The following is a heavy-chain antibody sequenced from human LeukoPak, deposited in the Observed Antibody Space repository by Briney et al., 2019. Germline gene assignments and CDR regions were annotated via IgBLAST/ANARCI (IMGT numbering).Heavy chain of an antibody. J-gene: IGHJ4*02. D-gene: IGHD6-19*01. CDR2: ISWNSGSI. CDR1: GFTFNDYA. Sequence: GGSLRLSCAASGFTFNDYAMHWVRQPPGKGLEWVSGISWNSGSIGYADSVKGRFTISRDNAKNSLYLQMNSLRAEDTALYYCARADSSGCYWGQGTLVTVSS. CDR3: ARADSSGCY. V-gene: IGHV3-9*01.